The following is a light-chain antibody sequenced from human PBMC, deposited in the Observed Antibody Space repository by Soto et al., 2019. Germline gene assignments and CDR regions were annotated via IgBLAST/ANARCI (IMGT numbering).Light chain of an antibody. CDR1: SSDIGSYNH. CDR3: ISYTDRQSYL. V-gene: IGLV2-14*03. CDR2: AVG. Sequence: QSVLTQPASVSGSPGQSITISCSGTSSDIGSYNHVAWYQQFPGKSPKLMIYAVGDRPSGVSDRFSGSKSGITASLTISGLHTEEEADYYCISYTDRQSYLFGTGTKVTVL. J-gene: IGLJ1*01.